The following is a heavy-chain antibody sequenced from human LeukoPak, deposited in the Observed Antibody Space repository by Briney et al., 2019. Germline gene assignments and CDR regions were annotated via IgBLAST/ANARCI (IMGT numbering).Heavy chain of an antibody. J-gene: IGHJ4*02. CDR2: XSSSSSTI. V-gene: IGHV3-48*02. D-gene: IGHD3-16*02. CDR1: GFTFSXXS. Sequence: TGGSLRLSCAASGFTFSXXSMNWVRQAPGKGLEWVXXXSSSSSTIYYADSVKGRFTISRDNAKNSLYLQMNSLRDEDTAVYYCARGSYDYVWGSYRFFDYWGQGTLVTVSS. CDR3: ARGSYDYVWGSYRFFDY.